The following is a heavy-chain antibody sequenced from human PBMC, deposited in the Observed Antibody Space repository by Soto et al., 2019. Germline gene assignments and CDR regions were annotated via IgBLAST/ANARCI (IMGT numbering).Heavy chain of an antibody. CDR1: GFTFSSYA. Sequence: PGGSLRLSCAASGFTFSSYAMSWVRQAPGKGLEWVSAISGSGGSTYYADSVKGRFTISRDNSKNTLYLQMNSLRAEDTAVYYCAKDREIIVRGVDAFDIWGQGTMVTV. CDR2: ISGSGGST. D-gene: IGHD3-10*02. J-gene: IGHJ3*02. CDR3: AKDREIIVRGVDAFDI. V-gene: IGHV3-23*01.